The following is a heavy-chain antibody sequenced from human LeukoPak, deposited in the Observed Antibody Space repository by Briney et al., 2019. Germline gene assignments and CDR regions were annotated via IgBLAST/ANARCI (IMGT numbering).Heavy chain of an antibody. CDR1: GYNFAHDW. D-gene: IGHD1-1*01. CDR3: ARQESELTTPANRYFDT. J-gene: IGHJ4*02. V-gene: IGHV5-51*01. CDR2: IYPGDSDT. Sequence: GESLKISCTGSGYNFAHDWIGRVRQMPGKGLEWMGIIYPGDSDTIYSPSFQGQVTISADKSISTAYLQWSSLKASDTAMYFCARQESELTTPANRYFDTWGQGTLVTVSP.